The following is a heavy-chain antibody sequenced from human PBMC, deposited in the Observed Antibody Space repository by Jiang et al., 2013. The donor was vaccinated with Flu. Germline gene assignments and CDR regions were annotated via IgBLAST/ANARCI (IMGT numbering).Heavy chain of an antibody. CDR3: ARAENPPGCYYGSGSYCFFDY. CDR2: INTNTGNP. J-gene: IGHJ4*02. Sequence: QSGSELKKPGASVKVSCKASGYTFTSYAMNWVRQAPGQGLEWMGWINTNTGNPTYAQGFTGRFVFSLDTSVSTAYPQISSLKAEDTAVYYCARAENPPGCYYGSGSYCFFDYWGQGTLVTVSS. V-gene: IGHV7-4-1*02. D-gene: IGHD3-10*01. CDR1: GYTFTSYA.